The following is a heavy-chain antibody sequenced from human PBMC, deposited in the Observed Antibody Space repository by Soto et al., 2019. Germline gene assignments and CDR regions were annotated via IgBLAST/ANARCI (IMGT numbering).Heavy chain of an antibody. CDR1: GYTFSDYY. D-gene: IGHD1-1*01. CDR2: INPNSVGT. CDR3: AREPATAKPEGVDF. V-gene: IGHV1-2*02. J-gene: IGHJ4*02. Sequence: ASVKVSCKASGYTFSDYYIHWVRQAPGQGLEWMGWINPNSVGTNYAPKFQGGVTMTRDTSITTAYMELSRLRSGDTAVYYCAREPATAKPEGVDFWGQGTLVTVSS.